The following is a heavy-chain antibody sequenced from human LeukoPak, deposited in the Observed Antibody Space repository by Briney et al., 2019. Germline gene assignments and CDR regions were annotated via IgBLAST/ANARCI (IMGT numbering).Heavy chain of an antibody. Sequence: SQTLSLTCAISGDSVSSNSAAWNWIRQSPLRGLEWLGRTYYRSKWYNDYAVSVKSRITINPDTSKNQFSLQLNSVTAEDTAVYYCALARLTYCYGSGTSWAFDIWGQGTMVTVSS. D-gene: IGHD3-10*01. CDR2: TYYRSKWYN. CDR3: ALARLTYCYGSGTSWAFDI. J-gene: IGHJ3*02. CDR1: GDSVSSNSAA. V-gene: IGHV6-1*01.